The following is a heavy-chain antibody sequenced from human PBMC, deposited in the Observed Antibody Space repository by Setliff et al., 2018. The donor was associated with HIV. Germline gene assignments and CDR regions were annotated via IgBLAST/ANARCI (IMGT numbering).Heavy chain of an antibody. Sequence: AASVKVSCKASGYTFTSYGISWVRQAPGQGLEWMGWISAYNGNTNYAQKLKGRVTMTTDTSTSTAYMELRSLRSDDTAVYYCARDVDYTDAFDIWGQGTMVTVSS. D-gene: IGHD4-4*01. CDR1: GYTFTSYG. CDR3: ARDVDYTDAFDI. CDR2: ISAYNGNT. J-gene: IGHJ3*02. V-gene: IGHV1-18*01.